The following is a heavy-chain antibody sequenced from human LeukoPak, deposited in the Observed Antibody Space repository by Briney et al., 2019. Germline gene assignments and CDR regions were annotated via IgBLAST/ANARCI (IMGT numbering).Heavy chain of an antibody. J-gene: IGHJ6*02. D-gene: IGHD3-9*01. Sequence: GGSLRLSCAASGFTFCNYAMSWVRQAPGKGLEWVSAISGSGKDTSYADSVKGRFTISRDNSKNTLYLQMNSLRAEDTAVYYCAKSVDILTMDVWGQGTTVIVSS. CDR1: GFTFCNYA. CDR3: AKSVDILTMDV. CDR2: ISGSGKDT. V-gene: IGHV3-23*01.